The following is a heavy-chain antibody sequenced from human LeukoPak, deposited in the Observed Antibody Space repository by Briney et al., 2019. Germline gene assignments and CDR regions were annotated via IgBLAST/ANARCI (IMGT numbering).Heavy chain of an antibody. J-gene: IGHJ5*02. CDR1: GFIFSNYG. Sequence: PGRSLTLTCAASGFIFSNYGCHSVRQAPGKGLEWVAVIWYDGSNKYYADSVKGRFTISRDNSKNTLYLQMNSMRAEATAVYYCAKPGGHCSSTSCYAGGPCNWFDLWGHGTLVTVSS. D-gene: IGHD2-2*01. V-gene: IGHV3-33*06. CDR2: IWYDGSNK. CDR3: AKPGGHCSSTSCYAGGPCNWFDL.